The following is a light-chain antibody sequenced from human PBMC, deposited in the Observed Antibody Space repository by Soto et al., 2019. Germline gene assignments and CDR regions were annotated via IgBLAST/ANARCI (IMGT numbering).Light chain of an antibody. CDR2: RES. CDR1: QSINIW. Sequence: DIQMTQSPSTLSASVGDRVTITCRASQSINIWLAWFQQKAGKDPELLIYRESTLKSGVPTRFSGSGSGTEFALTISSLQPGDFATYYCQQYSSYSTFGQGTRLEIK. CDR3: QQYSSYST. V-gene: IGKV1-5*03. J-gene: IGKJ5*01.